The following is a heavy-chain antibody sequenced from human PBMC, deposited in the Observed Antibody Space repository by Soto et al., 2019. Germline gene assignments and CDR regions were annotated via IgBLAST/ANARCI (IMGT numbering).Heavy chain of an antibody. D-gene: IGHD3-22*01. V-gene: IGHV4-34*01. CDR2: INHSGST. CDR1: GGSFSGYY. Sequence: SETLSLTCAVYGGSFSGYYWSWIRQPPGKGQEWIGEINHSGSTNYNPSLKSRVTISVDTSKNQFSLKLSFVTAADTAVYYCARGSWRYYDSSGYYYAGYYYGMDVWGQGTTVTVSS. CDR3: ARGSWRYYDSSGYYYAGYYYGMDV. J-gene: IGHJ6*02.